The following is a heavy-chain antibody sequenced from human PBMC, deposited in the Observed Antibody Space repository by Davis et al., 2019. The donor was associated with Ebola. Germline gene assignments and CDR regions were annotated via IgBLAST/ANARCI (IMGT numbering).Heavy chain of an antibody. CDR2: IIPIFGTA. V-gene: IGHV1-69*13. CDR1: GGTFSSYA. J-gene: IGHJ6*02. D-gene: IGHD2-2*01. CDR3: AREGYCSSTSCYWDYYYYGMDV. Sequence: AASVKVSCKASGGTFSSYAISWVRQAPGQGLEWMGGIIPIFGTANYAQKFQGRVTITADESTSTAYMELSSLRSDDTAVYYCAREGYCSSTSCYWDYYYYGMDVWGQGTTVTVSS.